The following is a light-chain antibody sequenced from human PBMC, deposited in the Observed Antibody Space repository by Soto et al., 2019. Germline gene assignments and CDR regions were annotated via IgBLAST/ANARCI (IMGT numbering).Light chain of an antibody. V-gene: IGKV3-15*01. CDR1: QSVGSN. CDR3: QQYANWPSWT. CDR2: DAS. Sequence: EIVMTQSPATLSVSPGERVTLSCRASQSVGSNLAWYQQKPGQAPRLLIYDASTRAPGIPDTFSGSGSGTEFTLTISSLESEDFAVYYCQQYANWPSWTFAQGTKVEIK. J-gene: IGKJ1*01.